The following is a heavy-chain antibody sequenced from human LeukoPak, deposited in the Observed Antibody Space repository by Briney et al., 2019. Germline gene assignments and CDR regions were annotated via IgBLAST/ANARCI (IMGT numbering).Heavy chain of an antibody. J-gene: IGHJ4*02. CDR2: LSGSGGRT. CDR3: ARVSGSYLTADY. Sequence: GGSLRLSCAASGFTFSSYGMSWVRQAPGKGLEWVSALSGSGGRTYYADSVKGRFTISRDNSKNTLYLQMNSLRAEDTAVYYCARVSGSYLTADYWGQGTLVTVSS. D-gene: IGHD1-26*01. CDR1: GFTFSSYG. V-gene: IGHV3-23*01.